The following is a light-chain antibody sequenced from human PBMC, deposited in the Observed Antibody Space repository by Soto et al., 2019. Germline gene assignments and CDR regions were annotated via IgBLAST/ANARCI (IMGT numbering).Light chain of an antibody. CDR2: DAS. CDR1: QSVSSY. CDR3: PQLPSYPIS. V-gene: IGKV3-11*01. Sequence: VVAQYLTALSLSPKETHTLSCLASQSVSSYLAWYQQKPGQPPRLLIYDASNRATGIPARFSGSGSGTEFTLTIISFQPEDCTTYYCPQLPSYPISSGHRTRPAI. J-gene: IGKJ5*01.